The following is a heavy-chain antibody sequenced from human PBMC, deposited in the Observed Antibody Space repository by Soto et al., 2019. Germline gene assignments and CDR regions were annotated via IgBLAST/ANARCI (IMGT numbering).Heavy chain of an antibody. CDR1: GGSISSYY. Sequence: QVQLQESGPGLVKPSETLSLTCTVSGGSISSYYWSWIRQPPGKGLEWIGYIYYSGSTNYNPSLKSRVTISVDTSKNQFSLKLSSVTAADTAVYYCARHKGGIAVAGRVEYYYYMDVWGKGTTVTVSS. D-gene: IGHD6-19*01. CDR2: IYYSGST. V-gene: IGHV4-59*08. CDR3: ARHKGGIAVAGRVEYYYYMDV. J-gene: IGHJ6*03.